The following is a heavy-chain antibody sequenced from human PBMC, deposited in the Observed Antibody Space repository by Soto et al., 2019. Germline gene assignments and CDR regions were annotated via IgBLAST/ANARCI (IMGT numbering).Heavy chain of an antibody. V-gene: IGHV1-3*05. CDR3: AREGALYGDYDY. D-gene: IGHD4-17*01. Sequence: QVQLVQSGAEEKKPGASVKVSCKASGYTFTSYAMHWVRQAPGQRLEWMGWINAGNGNTKYSQKFQGRVTITRDTSASTAYMELSSLRSEDTAVYYCAREGALYGDYDYWGQGTLVTVSS. CDR1: GYTFTSYA. J-gene: IGHJ4*02. CDR2: INAGNGNT.